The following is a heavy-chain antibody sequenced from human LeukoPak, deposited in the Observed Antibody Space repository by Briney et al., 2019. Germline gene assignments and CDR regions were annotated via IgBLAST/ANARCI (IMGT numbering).Heavy chain of an antibody. CDR3: AKISDSSGYYFYFDY. D-gene: IGHD3-22*01. CDR1: GFTFSSYA. CDR2: ISGSGGST. V-gene: IGHV3-23*01. Sequence: GGSLRLSCAASGFTFSSYAMSWVRQAPGKGLEWVSAISGSGGSTYYADSVKGRFTISRDNSKNTLYLQMNSLRAEDTAVYYCAKISDSSGYYFYFDYWGQGTLVTVSS. J-gene: IGHJ4*02.